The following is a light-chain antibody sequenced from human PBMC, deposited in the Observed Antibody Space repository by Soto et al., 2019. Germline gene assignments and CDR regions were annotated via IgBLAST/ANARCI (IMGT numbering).Light chain of an antibody. CDR3: QQYYTTPWT. Sequence: DIVMTQSPDSLAVSLGERATINCKSSQSFLYSSNNKNYLAWYQQKPGRPPKALIYWASTRESGVPDRFSGSGSGTDFTLTISSLQAEDVAVYYCQQYYTTPWTFGQGTKVDIK. J-gene: IGKJ1*01. V-gene: IGKV4-1*01. CDR1: QSFLYSSNNKNY. CDR2: WAS.